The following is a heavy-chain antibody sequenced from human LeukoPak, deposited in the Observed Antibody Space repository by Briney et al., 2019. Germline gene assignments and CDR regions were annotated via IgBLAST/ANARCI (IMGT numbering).Heavy chain of an antibody. CDR2: IKQDGSEK. V-gene: IGHV3-7*01. D-gene: IGHD3-10*01. CDR3: ARDRPITMVRGVIISEDYFDY. J-gene: IGHJ4*02. Sequence: GGSLRLSCAASGFTFSSYWMSWVRQAPGKGLEGVANIKQDGSEKYYVDSVKGRSTISRDNAKNSLYLQMNSLRAEDTAVYYCARDRPITMVRGVIISEDYFDYWGQGTLVTVSS. CDR1: GFTFSSYW.